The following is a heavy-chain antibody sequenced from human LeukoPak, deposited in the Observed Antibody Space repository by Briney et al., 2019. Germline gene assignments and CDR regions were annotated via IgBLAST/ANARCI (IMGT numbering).Heavy chain of an antibody. D-gene: IGHD2-2*01. CDR1: GYTFTSYD. CDR2: MNPNSGNT. J-gene: IGHJ3*02. CDR3: ARDFRYCSSTSCRAFDI. V-gene: IGHV1-8*03. Sequence: ASVKVSCKASGYTFTSYDINWVRQATGQGLEWMGWMNPNSGNTGYAQKFQGRVTITRNTSISTAYMELSSLRSEDTAVYYCARDFRYCSSTSCRAFDIWGQGTMVTVSS.